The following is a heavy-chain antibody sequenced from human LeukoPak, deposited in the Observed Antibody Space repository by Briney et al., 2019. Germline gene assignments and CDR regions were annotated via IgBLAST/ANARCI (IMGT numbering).Heavy chain of an antibody. CDR1: GFTFSSYA. CDR3: ARIVTGSFFDY. J-gene: IGHJ4*02. V-gene: IGHV3-23*01. D-gene: IGHD2-21*01. Sequence: GGSLRLSCAASGFTFSSYAMSRVRQAPGKGLEWVSAISGSGGSTYYADSVKGRFTISRDNSKNTLYLQMNSLRAEDTAVYYCARIVTGSFFDYWGQGTLVTVSS. CDR2: ISGSGGST.